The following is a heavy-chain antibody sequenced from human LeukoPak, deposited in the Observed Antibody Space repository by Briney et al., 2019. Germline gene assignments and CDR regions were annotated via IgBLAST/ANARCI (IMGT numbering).Heavy chain of an antibody. CDR1: GFTFSSYG. D-gene: IGHD6-19*01. Sequence: GRSLRLSCAASGFTFSSYGMHSVRQAPGKVLELVAVIWYDGSNKYYADSVKGRFTISRDNSKNTLYLQMNSLRAEDTAVYYCARSGSIAVAGTAGVAYYGMDVWGQGTTVTVSS. CDR3: ARSGSIAVAGTAGVAYYGMDV. V-gene: IGHV3-33*01. J-gene: IGHJ6*02. CDR2: IWYDGSNK.